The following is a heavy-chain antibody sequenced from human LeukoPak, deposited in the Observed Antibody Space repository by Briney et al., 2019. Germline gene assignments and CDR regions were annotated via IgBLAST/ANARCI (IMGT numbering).Heavy chain of an antibody. D-gene: IGHD4-17*01. Sequence: SVKVSCKASGGTFSSYAISWVRQAPGQGLEWMGGIIPIFGTANYAQKFQGRVTITTDESTSTAYMELSSLRSEDTAVYYCARGYGDYVDYYYMDVWGKGPRSPSP. CDR3: ARGYGDYVDYYYMDV. CDR2: IIPIFGTA. V-gene: IGHV1-69*05. J-gene: IGHJ6*03. CDR1: GGTFSSYA.